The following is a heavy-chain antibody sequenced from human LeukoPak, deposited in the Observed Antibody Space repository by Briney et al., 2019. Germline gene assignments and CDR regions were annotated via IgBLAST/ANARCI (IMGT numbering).Heavy chain of an antibody. CDR1: GFSFRDYV. V-gene: IGHV3-23*01. J-gene: IGHJ4*02. D-gene: IGHD6-19*01. Sequence: GGSLRLSCAASGFSFRDYVMSWVRQAPGKGLEWVSGISENGAGTYYADSVKGRFTISRDNSKNTVYLQLNSLRAEDTAIYYCAKDRYSSLNEIDYWGQGTLVTVSS. CDR3: AKDRYSSLNEIDY. CDR2: ISENGAGT.